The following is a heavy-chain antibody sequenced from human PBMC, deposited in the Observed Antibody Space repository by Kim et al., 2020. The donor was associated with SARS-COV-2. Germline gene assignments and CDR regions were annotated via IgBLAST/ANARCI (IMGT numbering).Heavy chain of an antibody. CDR3: ARNNALDI. Sequence: GSTNSNTPPKRRVTISLDTSKNQFSLKLNSVTAADTAVYYCARNNALDIWGQGTMVTVSS. J-gene: IGHJ3*02. CDR2: GST. V-gene: IGHV4-59*01.